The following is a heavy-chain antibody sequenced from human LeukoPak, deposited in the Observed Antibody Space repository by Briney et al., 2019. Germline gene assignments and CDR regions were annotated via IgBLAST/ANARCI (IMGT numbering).Heavy chain of an antibody. V-gene: IGHV4-30-2*01. D-gene: IGHD3-10*01. CDR1: GGSISSGAYS. CDR3: AAGYGPGSYRFDY. J-gene: IGHJ4*02. CDR2: IYQSGTT. Sequence: SETLSLTCVVSGGSISSGAYSWSWLRQPPGKGLEWIGYIYQSGTTTYNPSLKSRLTMSLDRSRNQFSLRLSSVTAADTAVYYCAAGYGPGSYRFDYWGQGTLVTVSS.